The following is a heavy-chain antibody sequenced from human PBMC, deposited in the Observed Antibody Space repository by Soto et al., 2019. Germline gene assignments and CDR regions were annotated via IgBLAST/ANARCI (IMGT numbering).Heavy chain of an antibody. J-gene: IGHJ4*02. V-gene: IGHV3-30*18. CDR1: GFTFSSYG. D-gene: IGHD4-17*01. Sequence: PGGSLRLSCATSGFTFSSYGMHWVRQAPGKGLEWVAFISYDATNKYYADYVRGRFTISRDNSKNTLNLQLNSLRVEDTSLYYCVKDKMDYGLFDSWGQGTLVTVS. CDR3: VKDKMDYGLFDS. CDR2: ISYDATNK.